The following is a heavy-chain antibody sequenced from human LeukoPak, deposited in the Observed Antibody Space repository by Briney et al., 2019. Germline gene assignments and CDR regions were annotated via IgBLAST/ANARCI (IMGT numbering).Heavy chain of an antibody. Sequence: SETLSLTCTVSGGSISSYYWSWIRQPAGKGLEWIGRIYTSGSTNYNPSLKSRVTMSVDTSKNQFSLKLSSVTAADTAVYYCARDWGSGLWFGELFAFDIWGQGTMVTVSS. CDR1: GGSISSYY. CDR3: ARDWGSGLWFGELFAFDI. V-gene: IGHV4-4*07. CDR2: IYTSGST. J-gene: IGHJ3*02. D-gene: IGHD3-10*01.